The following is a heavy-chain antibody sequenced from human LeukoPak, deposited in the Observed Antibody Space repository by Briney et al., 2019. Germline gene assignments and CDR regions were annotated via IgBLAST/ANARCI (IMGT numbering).Heavy chain of an antibody. Sequence: GGSLRLSCAVSGFTFSSYVMSWVRQAPGKGLEWVSVISGSGSSTYYADSVKGRFTISRDNSKNTLYLQMNSLRAEDTAVYYCARVTSSWQDYWGQGTLVTVSS. V-gene: IGHV3-23*01. J-gene: IGHJ4*02. CDR1: GFTFSSYV. CDR2: ISGSGSST. D-gene: IGHD6-13*01. CDR3: ARVTSSWQDY.